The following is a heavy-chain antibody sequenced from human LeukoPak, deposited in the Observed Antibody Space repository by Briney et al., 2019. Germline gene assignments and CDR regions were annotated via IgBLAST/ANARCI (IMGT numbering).Heavy chain of an antibody. Sequence: GGSLRLSCAASGFTFSSYEMNWVRQAPGKGLEWVSYISSSGSIIYYADSLKGRFTISRDNAKNSLYLQMNSLRAEDTAVYYCARDGGCRGWFESWGQGTLVTVSS. D-gene: IGHD2-15*01. CDR3: ARDGGCRGWFES. J-gene: IGHJ5*01. CDR1: GFTFSSYE. CDR2: ISSSGSII. V-gene: IGHV3-48*03.